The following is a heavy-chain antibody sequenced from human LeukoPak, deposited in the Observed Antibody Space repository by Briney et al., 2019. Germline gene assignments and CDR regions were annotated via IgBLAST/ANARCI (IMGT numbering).Heavy chain of an antibody. Sequence: GGSLRLSCAASGFTFSSYWMSWVRQAPGKGLEWGANIKQDGSEKYYVDSVKGRFTISRDNAKNSLYLQMTSLRAEDTAVYYCARDGRIRITMVRGVREYAFDIWGQGTMVTVSS. J-gene: IGHJ3*02. D-gene: IGHD3-10*01. CDR3: ARDGRIRITMVRGVREYAFDI. CDR2: IKQDGSEK. CDR1: GFTFSSYW. V-gene: IGHV3-7*03.